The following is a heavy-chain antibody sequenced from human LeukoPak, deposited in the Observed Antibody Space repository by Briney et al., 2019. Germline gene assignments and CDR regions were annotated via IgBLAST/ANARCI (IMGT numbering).Heavy chain of an antibody. D-gene: IGHD3-10*01. CDR1: GGSIGRSSYY. Sequence: SETLSLTCTVSGGSIGRSSYYWGWIRQPPGTGLEWIGNIYYSGTTSYNPSLKSRVTISVDTSKNQFSLKLSSVTAADTAVYYCARDQGYYYGSDGAFDIWGQGTMVTVSS. V-gene: IGHV4-39*07. CDR3: ARDQGYYYGSDGAFDI. J-gene: IGHJ3*02. CDR2: IYYSGTT.